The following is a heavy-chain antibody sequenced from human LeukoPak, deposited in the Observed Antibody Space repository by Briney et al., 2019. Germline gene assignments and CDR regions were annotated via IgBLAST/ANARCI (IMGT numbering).Heavy chain of an antibody. Sequence: GGSLRLSCTASGFTFSTYAMSWVRQAPGKGLEWVSAISASGNTAYYADSLKGRFTISRDSSKDTLFPQMNDLRAEDTALYYCAKAHYTSSWPLDYWGRGTLVTVSS. CDR3: AKAHYTSSWPLDY. J-gene: IGHJ4*02. CDR2: ISASGNTA. V-gene: IGHV3-23*01. CDR1: GFTFSTYA. D-gene: IGHD6-13*01.